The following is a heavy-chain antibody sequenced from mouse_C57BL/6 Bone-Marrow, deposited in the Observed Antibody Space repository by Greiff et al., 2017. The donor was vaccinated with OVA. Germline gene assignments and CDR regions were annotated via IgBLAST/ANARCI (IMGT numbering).Heavy chain of an antibody. Sequence: QVQLQQPGAELVMPGASVKLSCKASGYTFTSYWMHWVKQRPGQGLEWIGEIDPSDSYTNYNQKFKGKSTLTVYKSSSTAYMQLSSLTSEDSAVYYCARWGYDGPFDYWGQGTTLTVSS. CDR2: IDPSDSYT. CDR3: ARWGYDGPFDY. V-gene: IGHV1-69*01. CDR1: GYTFTSYW. J-gene: IGHJ2*01. D-gene: IGHD2-3*01.